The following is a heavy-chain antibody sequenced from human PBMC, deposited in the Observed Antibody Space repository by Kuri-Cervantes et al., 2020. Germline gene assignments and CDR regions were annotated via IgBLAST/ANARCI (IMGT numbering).Heavy chain of an antibody. CDR3: ARDQQYCSSTSCSNRGGSWFDP. J-gene: IGHJ5*02. Sequence: ASVKVSCKASGYTFTSYYMHWVRQAPGQGLEWMGIINPSGGSTSYAQKFQGRVTMTRDTSTSTVYMELSSLRSEDTAVYYCARDQQYCSSTSCSNRGGSWFDPWGQGTLVTVSS. CDR2: INPSGGST. V-gene: IGHV1-46*01. D-gene: IGHD2-2*01. CDR1: GYTFTSYY.